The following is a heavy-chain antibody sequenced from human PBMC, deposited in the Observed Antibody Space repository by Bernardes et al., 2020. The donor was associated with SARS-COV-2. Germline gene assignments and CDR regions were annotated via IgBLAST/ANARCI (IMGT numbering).Heavy chain of an antibody. CDR2: IPYRGST. J-gene: IGHJ6*02. CDR1: GGPISGFY. Sequence: SETLSLTCTVSGGPISGFYWTWIRQPPGKGLEWIGYIPYRGSTNYNPSLKSRVTMSIDTSKNQFSLKLTSVTAADTATYYCARETFNFGDYGVGLIRYYGLDVWGPGTTVTVSS. D-gene: IGHD4-17*01. CDR3: ARETFNFGDYGVGLIRYYGLDV. V-gene: IGHV4-59*01.